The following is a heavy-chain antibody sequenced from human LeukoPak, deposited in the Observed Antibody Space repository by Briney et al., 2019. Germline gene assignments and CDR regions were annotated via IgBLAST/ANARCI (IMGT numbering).Heavy chain of an antibody. CDR1: GFTFYNYA. J-gene: IGHJ4*02. D-gene: IGHD3-22*01. CDR3: ARLPTFYYDSSGYHYDY. Sequence: GRSLRLSCVASGFTFYNYAMSWVRQAPGRGLEWASSTAGSGISKDYADSVKGRFTISKDKSKDTLYLQMDNLRAEDTGVYFCARLPTFYYDSSGYHYDYWGQGTLVTVSS. V-gene: IGHV3-23*01. CDR2: TAGSGISK.